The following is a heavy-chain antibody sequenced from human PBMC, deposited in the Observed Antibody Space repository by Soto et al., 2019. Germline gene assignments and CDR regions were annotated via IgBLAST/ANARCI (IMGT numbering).Heavy chain of an antibody. Sequence: SETLSLTCRVSGGSINSYWWSWIRQPAGKGLEWIGRVYSSGTTDYNPSLNSRATLSVETSKNQFSLKLSSVTAADTAVYYCARDIGSYAYGEGYWGQGIQVTVSS. CDR1: GGSINSYW. J-gene: IGHJ4*02. D-gene: IGHD3-10*01. CDR2: VYSSGTT. CDR3: ARDIGSYAYGEGY. V-gene: IGHV4-4*07.